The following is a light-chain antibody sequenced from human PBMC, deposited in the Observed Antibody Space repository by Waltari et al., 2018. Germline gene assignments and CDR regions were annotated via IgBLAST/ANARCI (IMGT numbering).Light chain of an antibody. CDR1: TLGDKY. V-gene: IGLV3-1*01. J-gene: IGLJ2*01. CDR2: QDT. Sequence: SYELTQSPSVSVSPGQTAPITCSGDTLGDKYVCWYQQTPGQSPVMVIYQDTKRPSGIPDRFSGSNSGNTATLTISGTQALDEADYYCQSWDSTTVVFGGGTKLTVL. CDR3: QSWDSTTVV.